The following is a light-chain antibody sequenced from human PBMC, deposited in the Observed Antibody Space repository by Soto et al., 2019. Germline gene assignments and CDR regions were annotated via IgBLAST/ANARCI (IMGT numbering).Light chain of an antibody. CDR3: QQYDNLPRVT. V-gene: IGKV1-33*01. Sequence: DIQMTQSPSSLSASVGDRVTITCQASQDISNYLNWYQQKPGKAPKLLIYDASNLETGVPSRFSGSGSGTDFTFTISSLQPEHIATYYCQQYDNLPRVTFGGGTKVEIK. CDR1: QDISNY. CDR2: DAS. J-gene: IGKJ4*01.